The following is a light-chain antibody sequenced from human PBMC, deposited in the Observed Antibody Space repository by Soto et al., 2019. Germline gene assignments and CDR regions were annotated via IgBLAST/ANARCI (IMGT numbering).Light chain of an antibody. CDR1: QSLLHSAGETF. V-gene: IGKV2D-29*02. J-gene: IGKJ5*01. CDR2: EVS. Sequence: VITQTPLTLSVTPGQPASIACNSSQSLLHSAGETFLFWYLQKPGQSPQLLIYEVSNRFSGVPDRFSGSGSGTDFTLDISRVEAEDVGIYYCMQSTHLPHTFGQGIRMEXK. CDR3: MQSTHLPHT.